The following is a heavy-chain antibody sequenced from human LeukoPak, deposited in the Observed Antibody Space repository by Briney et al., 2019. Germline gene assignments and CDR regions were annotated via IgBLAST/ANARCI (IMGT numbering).Heavy chain of an antibody. J-gene: IGHJ4*02. Sequence: PSETLSLTCTVSGGSISSYYWSWIRQPPGKGLEWIGSIYHSGSTNYNPSLKSRVTISVDTSKNQFSLKLRSVTAADTAVYYCVRENGYKYDYWGQGTLVTVSS. D-gene: IGHD5-24*01. CDR2: IYHSGST. CDR3: VRENGYKYDY. V-gene: IGHV4-59*01. CDR1: GGSISSYY.